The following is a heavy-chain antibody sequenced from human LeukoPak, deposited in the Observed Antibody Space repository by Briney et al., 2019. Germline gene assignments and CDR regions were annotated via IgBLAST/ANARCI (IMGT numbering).Heavy chain of an antibody. V-gene: IGHV3-7*03. D-gene: IGHD6-19*01. Sequence: PGGSLRLSCAASGFTLSRHWMSWVRQAPGKGLERVANIKQDGSEKYYVDAVKGRFTISRDNSKNTLYPQMNSLRAEDTAVYYCARGSDGGSGWYAEYFQHWGQGTLVTVSS. J-gene: IGHJ1*01. CDR3: ARGSDGGSGWYAEYFQH. CDR1: GFTLSRHW. CDR2: IKQDGSEK.